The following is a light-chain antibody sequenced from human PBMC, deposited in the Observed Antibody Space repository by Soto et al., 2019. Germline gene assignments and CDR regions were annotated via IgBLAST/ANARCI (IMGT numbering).Light chain of an antibody. J-gene: IGKJ1*01. CDR1: QSVSTDY. CDR3: QQYGNTPWTT. Sequence: EIVLTQSPGTLSLSPGERATLSCRASQSVSTDYLAWYQQKPGRAPRLLIHGSSSRATGIPDRFSGSGSGTDFTLTISRLEPEDFAVYYCQQYGNTPWTTFGQGTKVEIK. CDR2: GSS. V-gene: IGKV3-20*01.